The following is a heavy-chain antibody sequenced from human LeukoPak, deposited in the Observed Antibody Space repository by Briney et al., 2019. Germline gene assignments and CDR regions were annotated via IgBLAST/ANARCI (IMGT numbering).Heavy chain of an antibody. J-gene: IGHJ4*02. CDR2: ISPSGGST. D-gene: IGHD6-13*01. CDR1: GYTFTSYY. Sequence: ASVKVSCKASGYTFTSYYMHWVRQAPGQGLEWMGIISPSGGSTSYAEKFQGRVTMTRDMSTSTVHMELSSLRSEDTAVYYCAREPGIAGRYYFDYWGQGTLVTVSS. V-gene: IGHV1-46*01. CDR3: AREPGIAGRYYFDY.